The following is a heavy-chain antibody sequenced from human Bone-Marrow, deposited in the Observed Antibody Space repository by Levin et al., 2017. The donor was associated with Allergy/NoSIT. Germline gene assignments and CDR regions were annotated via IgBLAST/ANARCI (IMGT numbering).Heavy chain of an antibody. Sequence: GGSLRLSCAASGFTFSSYGMHWVRQAPGKGLEWVAVISYDGSNKYYADSVKGRFTISRDNSKNTLYLQMNSLRAEDTAVYYCAKDRDDYGGNSGLWFDPWGQGTLVTVSS. J-gene: IGHJ5*02. V-gene: IGHV3-30*18. CDR3: AKDRDDYGGNSGLWFDP. CDR2: ISYDGSNK. CDR1: GFTFSSYG. D-gene: IGHD4-23*01.